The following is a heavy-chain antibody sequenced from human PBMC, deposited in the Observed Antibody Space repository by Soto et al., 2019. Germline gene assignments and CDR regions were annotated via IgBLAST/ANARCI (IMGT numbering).Heavy chain of an antibody. CDR3: AKYANSETATTWGGDLDS. J-gene: IGHJ4*02. CDR1: GFTFNNYA. Sequence: EVQLLESGGGLVQPGGSLRLSCAASGFTFNNYAMSWVRQAPGKGLEWVSSISGSGINTYYADSVKGRFTISRDNSKNTLYLQMNSLRAEDTAVYYCAKYANSETATTWGGDLDSWGQGTLVTVSS. V-gene: IGHV3-23*01. CDR2: ISGSGINT. D-gene: IGHD1-1*01.